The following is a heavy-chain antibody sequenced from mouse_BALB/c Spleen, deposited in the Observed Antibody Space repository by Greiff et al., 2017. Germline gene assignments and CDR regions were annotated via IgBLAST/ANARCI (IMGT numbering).Heavy chain of an antibody. CDR1: GYAFTNYW. CDR3: ARGLRLLWYFDV. D-gene: IGHD1-2*01. CDR2: IYPGSGNT. Sequence: QVQLQQSGAELVRPGTSVKISCKASGYAFTNYWLGWVKQRPGHGLEWIGDIYPGSGNTYYNEKFKGKATLTADKSSSTAYMQLSSLTSEDSAVYFCARGLRLLWYFDVWGAGTTVTVSS. J-gene: IGHJ1*01. V-gene: IGHV1-63*01.